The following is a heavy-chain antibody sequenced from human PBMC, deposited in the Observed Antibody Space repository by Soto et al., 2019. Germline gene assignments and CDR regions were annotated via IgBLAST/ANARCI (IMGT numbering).Heavy chain of an antibody. J-gene: IGHJ5*02. CDR1: GYTFTSYG. CDR3: VRTHVSATGIDWFDP. D-gene: IGHD6-13*01. CDR2: INAANGDT. V-gene: IGHV1-3*01. Sequence: ASVKVSCKASGYTFTSYGIHWVRQAPGQRLEWMGWINAANGDTKYSPKFKGRVTITRDTSASTAYRELSSLRSEDTAVYYCVRTHVSATGIDWFDPWGQGTLVTVSS.